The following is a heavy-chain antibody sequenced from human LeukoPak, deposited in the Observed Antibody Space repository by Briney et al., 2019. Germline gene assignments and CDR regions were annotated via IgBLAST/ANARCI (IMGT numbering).Heavy chain of an antibody. CDR2: IYYSGSI. J-gene: IGHJ6*03. CDR1: GGSISSSIYY. V-gene: IGHV4-39*01. D-gene: IGHD6-6*01. Sequence: PSETLSLTCTVSGGSISSSIYYWGWIRQPPGKGLEGIGSIYYSGSIYYNPSLKSRVTVSVDTSKNQCSLKLSSVTAADTAVYYCASIAARPTYYYYYMDVWGKGTTVTVSS. CDR3: ASIAARPTYYYYYMDV.